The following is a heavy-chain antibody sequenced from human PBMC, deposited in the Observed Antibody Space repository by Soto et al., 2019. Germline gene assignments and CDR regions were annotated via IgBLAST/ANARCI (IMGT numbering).Heavy chain of an antibody. CDR1: GFTFSSYG. Sequence: PGGSLRLSCAASGFTFSSYGMHWVRQAPGKGLEWVAVISYDGSNKYYADSVKGRFTISRDNSKNTMYLQMDSLRAEDTAIYFCAKDAVSYNRIYDAFDIWGQGTVVTVSS. V-gene: IGHV3-30*18. J-gene: IGHJ3*02. CDR2: ISYDGSNK. D-gene: IGHD3-3*02. CDR3: AKDAVSYNRIYDAFDI.